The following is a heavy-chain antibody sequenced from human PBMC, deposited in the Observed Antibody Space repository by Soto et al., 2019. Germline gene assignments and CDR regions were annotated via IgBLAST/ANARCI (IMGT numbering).Heavy chain of an antibody. J-gene: IGHJ4*02. D-gene: IGHD3-10*01. CDR2: ISSSSSYI. Sequence: GGSMRLSCPGSGFPFSSSTMTRVRQGPGKGLEWVSSISSSSSYIYFADSLKGRFTISRDNAKNSLYLQMNSLRAEDTAVYYCARDIGEMSAVWGQGTQVTVSS. CDR1: GFPFSSST. V-gene: IGHV3-21*06. CDR3: ARDIGEMSAV.